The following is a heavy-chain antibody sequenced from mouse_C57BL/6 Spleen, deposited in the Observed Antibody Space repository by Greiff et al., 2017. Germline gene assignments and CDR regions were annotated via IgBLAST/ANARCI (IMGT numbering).Heavy chain of an antibody. CDR2: IYPGDGDT. D-gene: IGHD1-1*01. Sequence: VQLQQSGPELVKPGASVKISCKASGYAFSSSWMNWVKQRPGKGLEWIGRIYPGDGDTNYNGKFKGKATLTADKSSSTAYMQLSSLTSEDSAVYFCAREDYYGSYWGQGTTLTVAS. J-gene: IGHJ2*01. CDR3: AREDYYGSY. CDR1: GYAFSSSW. V-gene: IGHV1-82*01.